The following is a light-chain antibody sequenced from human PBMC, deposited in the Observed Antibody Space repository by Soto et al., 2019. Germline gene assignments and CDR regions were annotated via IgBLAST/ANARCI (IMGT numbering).Light chain of an antibody. V-gene: IGKV1-39*01. CDR3: QQSYSTPPIT. J-gene: IGKJ5*01. CDR2: DAS. CDR1: QSISTY. Sequence: DIQMTQSPSSFSASXGNRVTITXXXSQSISTYLNWYQKKPGKAPNLLIYDASRLQSGVPSRFSGSGGGTDFTLSISSVQPEDFATYYCQQSYSTPPITFGQGTRLEIK.